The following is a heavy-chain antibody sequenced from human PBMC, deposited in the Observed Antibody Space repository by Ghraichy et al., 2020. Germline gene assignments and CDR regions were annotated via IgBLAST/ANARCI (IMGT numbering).Heavy chain of an antibody. D-gene: IGHD5-12*01. J-gene: IGHJ6*02. V-gene: IGHV4-59*08. Sequence: SETLSLTCSVSGGSIRNNFWSWIRQPPGKGLEWVGYIYYSGTTNYNPSLKSRATISLDTSKNQFSLTLTSVTAADTVVYYCARRGRGYSLYFYGLDVWGQGTSVTVSS. CDR3: ARRGRGYSLYFYGLDV. CDR2: IYYSGTT. CDR1: GGSIRNNF.